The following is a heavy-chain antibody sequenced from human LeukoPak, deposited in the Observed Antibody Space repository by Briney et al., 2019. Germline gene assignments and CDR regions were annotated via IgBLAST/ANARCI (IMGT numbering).Heavy chain of an antibody. CDR1: GYSFTSNV. J-gene: IGHJ4*02. V-gene: IGHV1-18*01. CDR2: ISAYNGNT. D-gene: IGHD6-19*01. CDR3: ARFGLGKHIEVAGIPFDI. Sequence: PWASVKVSCTASGYSFTSNVISWVRQAPGQGLEWMGWISAYNGNTNYAQKLQGRVTMTTDTSTNTAYMELRSLRSDDTAVYYCARFGLGKHIEVAGIPFDIWGQGTLVTVSS.